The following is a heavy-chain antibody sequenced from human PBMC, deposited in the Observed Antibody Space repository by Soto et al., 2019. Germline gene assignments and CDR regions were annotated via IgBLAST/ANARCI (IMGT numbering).Heavy chain of an antibody. CDR1: GGSFSGYY. CDR2: INHSGST. CDR3: ARHHPRGLAAAGTRLDY. V-gene: IGHV4-34*01. D-gene: IGHD6-13*01. J-gene: IGHJ4*02. Sequence: QVQLQQWGAGLLKPSETLSLTCAVYGGSFSGYYWSWIRQPPGKGLEWIGEINHSGSTNYNPSLKSRVTISVDTSKNRFSLKLSSVTAADTAVYYCARHHPRGLAAAGTRLDYWGQGTLVTVSS.